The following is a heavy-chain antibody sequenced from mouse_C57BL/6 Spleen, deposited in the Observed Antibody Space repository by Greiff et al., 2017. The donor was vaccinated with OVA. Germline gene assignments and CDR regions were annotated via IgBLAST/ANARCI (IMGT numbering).Heavy chain of an antibody. D-gene: IGHD2-1*01. CDR3: AREDRDGNWFAY. CDR2: IHPNSGST. CDR1: GYTFTSYW. J-gene: IGHJ3*01. Sequence: QVQLQQPGAELVKPGASVKLSCKASGYTFTSYWMHWVKQRPGQGLEWIGMIHPNSGSTNYNEKFKSKATLTVDKSSSTAYMQRSSLTSEDSAVYYGAREDRDGNWFAYWGQGTLVTVSA. V-gene: IGHV1-64*01.